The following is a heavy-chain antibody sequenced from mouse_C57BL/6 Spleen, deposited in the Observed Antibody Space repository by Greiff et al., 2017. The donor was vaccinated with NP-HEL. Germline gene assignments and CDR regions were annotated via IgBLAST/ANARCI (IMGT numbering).Heavy chain of an antibody. CDR2: ISDGGSYT. CDR3: AREYDYHDVAY. D-gene: IGHD2-4*01. CDR1: GFTFSSYA. V-gene: IGHV5-4*01. Sequence: EVKLVESGGGLVKPGGSLKLSCAASGFTFSSYAMSWVRQTPEKRLEWVATISDGGSYTYYPDNVKGRFTISRDNAKNNLYLQMSHLKSEDTAMYYGAREYDYHDVAYWGQGTLVTVSA. J-gene: IGHJ3*01.